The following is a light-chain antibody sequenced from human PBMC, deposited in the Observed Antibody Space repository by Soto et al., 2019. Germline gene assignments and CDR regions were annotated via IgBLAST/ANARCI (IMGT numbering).Light chain of an antibody. CDR3: QQSSNIPWT. Sequence: DIQMTQSPSSLSASVGDSVTITCRTSQHVDRYLSWYQQIPGRAPKLLIYSASSLVSGVRPRFRGSASGTEFTLSISSLEREDFATYFCQQSSNIPWTFGQGTKVEMK. CDR1: QHVDRY. V-gene: IGKV1-39*01. J-gene: IGKJ1*01. CDR2: SAS.